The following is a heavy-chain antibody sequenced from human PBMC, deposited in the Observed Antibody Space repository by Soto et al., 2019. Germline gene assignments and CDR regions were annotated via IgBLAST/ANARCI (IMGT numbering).Heavy chain of an antibody. Sequence: PGGSLRLSCAASGFTVSNNYMSWVRQGPGKGLEWVSTIYRGDSTYYADSVKGRFTISRDNSKNTLYLLMSSLRAEDTAVYYCVKDFYGDYVGNYWGQGTLVTVSS. D-gene: IGHD4-17*01. CDR2: IYRGDST. V-gene: IGHV3-53*05. CDR1: GFTVSNNY. CDR3: VKDFYGDYVGNY. J-gene: IGHJ4*02.